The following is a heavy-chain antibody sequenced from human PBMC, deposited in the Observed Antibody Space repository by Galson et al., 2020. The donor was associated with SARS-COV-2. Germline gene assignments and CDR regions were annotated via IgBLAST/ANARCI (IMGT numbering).Heavy chain of an antibody. CDR3: ARDTLTTVTKSFAY. J-gene: IGHJ4*02. V-gene: IGHV3-21*01. D-gene: IGHD4-4*01. CDR2: MDKSSTYI. Sequence: GGSLRLSCAASASTLSSYSITCVRQAPGKGLYWVASMDKSSTYIYYADSVKGRFTISRDNAENSLYLQMNSLRVEDTAVYYCARDTLTTVTKSFAYWGQGTLVTVSS. CDR1: ASTLSSYS.